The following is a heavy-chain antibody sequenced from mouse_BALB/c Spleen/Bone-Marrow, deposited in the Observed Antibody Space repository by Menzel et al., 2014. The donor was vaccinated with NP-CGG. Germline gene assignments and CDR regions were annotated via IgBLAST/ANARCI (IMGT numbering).Heavy chain of an antibody. J-gene: IGHJ3*01. CDR3: ARGELGRFAY. CDR2: INPNNGGT. Sequence: EVQQVESGPELVKPGASVKIPCKASGYTFTDYNMDWVKQSHGKSLERIGDINPNNGGTIYNQKFKGKTTLTVDKSSXTAYMELRSLTSEDTAVYYCARGELGRFAYWGQGTLVTVSA. CDR1: GYTFTDYN. V-gene: IGHV1-18*01. D-gene: IGHD4-1*01.